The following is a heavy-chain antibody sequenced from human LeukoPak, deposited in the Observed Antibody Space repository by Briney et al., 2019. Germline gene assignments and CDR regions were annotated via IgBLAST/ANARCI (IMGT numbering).Heavy chain of an antibody. Sequence: ASVKVSCKASGYTFTSYGISWVSQAPGQGLEGMGWISAYNGNTNYAQKLQGRVTTTTDTSTSTAYLELRSLRSDDTAVYYCARKRTITMVRGVITNFDYWGQGTLVTVSS. CDR3: ARKRTITMVRGVITNFDY. J-gene: IGHJ4*02. CDR1: GYTFTSYG. V-gene: IGHV1-18*01. D-gene: IGHD3-10*01. CDR2: ISAYNGNT.